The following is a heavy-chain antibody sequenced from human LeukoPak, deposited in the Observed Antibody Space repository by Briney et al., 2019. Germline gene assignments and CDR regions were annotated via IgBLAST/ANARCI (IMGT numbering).Heavy chain of an antibody. CDR3: ARDPSPFYGDYGY. V-gene: IGHV3-66*01. CDR2: MYSGGAT. Sequence: GGSLRLSCAASGVTVSSSYMSWVRQAPGKGLEWVSIMYSGGATDYADSVKGRLTISRDNSKNTLYLQMNSLRAEDTAVYYCARDPSPFYGDYGYWGQGTLVTVSS. J-gene: IGHJ4*02. CDR1: GVTVSSSY. D-gene: IGHD4-17*01.